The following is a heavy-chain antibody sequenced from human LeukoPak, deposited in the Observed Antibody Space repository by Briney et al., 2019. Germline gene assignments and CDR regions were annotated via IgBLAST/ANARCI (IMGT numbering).Heavy chain of an antibody. Sequence: SETLSLTCTVSGGSISGYYWSWIRQPAGKGLEWIGRMTTSGSSHYNPSLRSRVTISLDTSANKFSQKLSSVTAADTAVYYCARDESITWDPPFDYWGQGTLVTVSS. J-gene: IGHJ4*02. D-gene: IGHD1-26*01. CDR1: GGSISGYY. CDR3: ARDESITWDPPFDY. V-gene: IGHV4-4*07. CDR2: MTTSGSS.